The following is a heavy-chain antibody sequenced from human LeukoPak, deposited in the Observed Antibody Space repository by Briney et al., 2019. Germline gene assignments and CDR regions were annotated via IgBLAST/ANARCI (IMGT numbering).Heavy chain of an antibody. V-gene: IGHV1-2*06. CDR1: GYTFTGYY. CDR3: AREAAAAGYYYYYMDV. J-gene: IGHJ6*03. CDR2: INPNSGGT. Sequence: ASVKVSCKASGYTFTGYYMHWVRQAPGQGLEWMGRINPNSGGTSYAQKFQGRVTMTRDTSISTAHMELGRLRSDDTAVYYCAREAAAAGYYYYYMDVWGKGTTVTVSS. D-gene: IGHD6-13*01.